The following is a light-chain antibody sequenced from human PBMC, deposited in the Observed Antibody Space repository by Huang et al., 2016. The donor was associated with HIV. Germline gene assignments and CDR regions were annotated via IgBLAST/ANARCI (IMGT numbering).Light chain of an antibody. CDR3: QQYYTTPLT. CDR1: QNILYSSNNKNY. V-gene: IGKV4-1*01. Sequence: DIVMTQSPDSLTVSLGERDTINCGSSQNILYSSNNKNYLAWYQQKPGQPPKLLIYWASTRESGVPDRFSGSGSGTDFTLTISSLQADDVAVYYCQQYYTTPLTFGGGTKVEIK. CDR2: WAS. J-gene: IGKJ4*01.